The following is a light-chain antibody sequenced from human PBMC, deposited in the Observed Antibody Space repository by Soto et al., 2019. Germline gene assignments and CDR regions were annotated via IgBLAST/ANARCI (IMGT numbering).Light chain of an antibody. J-gene: IGLJ3*02. CDR1: ISNIGSNT. V-gene: IGLV1-44*01. CDR2: GNN. Sequence: QPVLTQPPSASGTPGQRVTISCSGSISNIGSNTVNWYQQLPGTAPKLLMYGNNQRPSEVPDRFSGSKSATSASLAISGLQSEDEADYYCAAWDDSLNGPVFGGGTKVTVL. CDR3: AAWDDSLNGPV.